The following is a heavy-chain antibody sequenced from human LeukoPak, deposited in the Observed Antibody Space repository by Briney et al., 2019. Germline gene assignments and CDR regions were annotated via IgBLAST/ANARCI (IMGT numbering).Heavy chain of an antibody. CDR1: GFTFSSYA. Sequence: GRSLRLSCAASGFTFSSYAMHWVRQAPGKRLEWVAVISYDGSNKYYADSAKGRFTISRDNSKNTLYLQMNSLRAEDTAVYYCARDGEGFGEMLFDPWGQGTLVTVSS. CDR2: ISYDGSNK. J-gene: IGHJ5*02. CDR3: ARDGEGFGEMLFDP. D-gene: IGHD3-10*01. V-gene: IGHV3-30*04.